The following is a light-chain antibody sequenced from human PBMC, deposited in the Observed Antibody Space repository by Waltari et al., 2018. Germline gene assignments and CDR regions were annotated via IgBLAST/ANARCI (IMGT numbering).Light chain of an antibody. J-gene: IGKJ1*01. V-gene: IGKV3-20*01. CDR1: QRVSGS. CDR2: AAS. Sequence: EIVLTQSPGTLSVSPGERATLSCRASQRVSGSLAWYQQKPGQAPRLLVYAASSRATGIADRFSGSGSGTDYTLTISRLEPEDFAVYYCQQYGTSPRTFGQGTKVEIK. CDR3: QQYGTSPRT.